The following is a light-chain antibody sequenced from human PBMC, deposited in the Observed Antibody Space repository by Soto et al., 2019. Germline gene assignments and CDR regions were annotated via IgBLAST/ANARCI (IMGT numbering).Light chain of an antibody. CDR1: QSVSSN. CDR2: GAS. V-gene: IGKV3-15*01. Sequence: EIVMTQSPATLSVSPGERATLSCRASQSVSSNLAWYQQKPGQAPRLLIYGASTRATGIPARFSGSGSGTEFTLTIRSLHSEDSAVYYCQQYNNWPPWTFRQGTKVDIX. CDR3: QQYNNWPPWT. J-gene: IGKJ1*01.